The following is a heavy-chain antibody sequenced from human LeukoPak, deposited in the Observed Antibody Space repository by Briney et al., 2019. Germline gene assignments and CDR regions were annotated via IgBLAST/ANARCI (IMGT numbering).Heavy chain of an antibody. V-gene: IGHV3-23*01. CDR3: AKVGRGYSYGSNDY. Sequence: GGSLRLSCAASGFTFSSYAMSWVRQAPGKGLEWVSAISGSGGSTYYADSVKGRFTISRDNSKNTLYLQMNGLRAEDTAVYYCAKVGRGYSYGSNDYWGQGTLVTVSS. CDR2: ISGSGGST. CDR1: GFTFSSYA. D-gene: IGHD5-18*01. J-gene: IGHJ4*02.